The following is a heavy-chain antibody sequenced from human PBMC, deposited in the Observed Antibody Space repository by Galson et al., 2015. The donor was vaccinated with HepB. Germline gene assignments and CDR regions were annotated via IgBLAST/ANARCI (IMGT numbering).Heavy chain of an antibody. CDR1: GYPFTDYV. Sequence: SVKVSCKASGYPFTDYVMHWVRQAPGQRLEWMGWINTGSGDTKYSQKFQGRVTFTRDTSASTAYMDLSSLRSEDTAVYYCARAGDIVVVPAADYYYYMDVWGKGTTVTVSS. V-gene: IGHV1-3*04. CDR3: ARAGDIVVVPAADYYYYMDV. J-gene: IGHJ6*03. CDR2: INTGSGDT. D-gene: IGHD2-2*01.